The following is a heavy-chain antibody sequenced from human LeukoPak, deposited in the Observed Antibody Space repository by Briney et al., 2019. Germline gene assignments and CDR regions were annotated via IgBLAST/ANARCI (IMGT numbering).Heavy chain of an antibody. CDR2: IRSSGSTI. CDR1: GFTFSSYA. V-gene: IGHV3-23*01. CDR3: AKVKLWFGQLLPQDY. D-gene: IGHD3-10*01. J-gene: IGHJ4*02. Sequence: GGSLRLFCAACGFTFSSYAMSWVRQARGKGLEWVSAIRSSGSTIYYADSVKGRFTISRDNSKNTLYLQMNSLRAEDTAVYYCAKVKLWFGQLLPQDYWGQGTLVTVSS.